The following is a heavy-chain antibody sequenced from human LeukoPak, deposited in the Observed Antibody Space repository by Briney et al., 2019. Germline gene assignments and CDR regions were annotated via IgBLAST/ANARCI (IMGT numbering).Heavy chain of an antibody. CDR1: GVSFNDYY. J-gene: IGHJ4*02. CDR2: INHSGYT. CDR3: TRMTTGHDY. V-gene: IGHV4-34*01. Sequence: SETLSLTCAVSGVSFNDYYWSWVRQTPGKGLEWIGEINHSGYTNDSPSLKSRVTLSIDTSRKQFSLNLRSVTVADSGIYYCTRMTTGHDYWGRGTLVTVSS. D-gene: IGHD4-17*01.